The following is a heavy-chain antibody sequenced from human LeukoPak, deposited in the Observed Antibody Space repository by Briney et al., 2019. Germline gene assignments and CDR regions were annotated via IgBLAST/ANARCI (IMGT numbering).Heavy chain of an antibody. CDR1: GYTFTGYY. J-gene: IGHJ3*02. V-gene: IGHV1-2*02. D-gene: IGHD2-2*02. CDR2: INAGNGNT. CDR3: ARANPYRPDCSSTSCYTPYDAFDI. Sequence: ASVKVSCKASGYTFTGYYIHWVRQAPGQGLEWMGWINAGNGNTNYAQKFQGRVTMTRDTSISTAYMELSRLRSDDTAVYYCARANPYRPDCSSTSCYTPYDAFDIWGQGTMVTVSS.